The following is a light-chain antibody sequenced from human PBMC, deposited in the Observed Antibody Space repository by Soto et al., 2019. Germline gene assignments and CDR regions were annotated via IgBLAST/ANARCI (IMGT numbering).Light chain of an antibody. Sequence: QSALTQPASVSGSPGQSITISCTGTSSDVGGYNYVSWYQQHPGKALKLMISDVSNRPSGVSNRFSGSKSGNTASLTISGLQAEDEADYYCSSYTSSSTVVFGGGTKLTVL. J-gene: IGLJ2*01. CDR1: SSDVGGYNY. V-gene: IGLV2-14*01. CDR3: SSYTSSSTVV. CDR2: DVS.